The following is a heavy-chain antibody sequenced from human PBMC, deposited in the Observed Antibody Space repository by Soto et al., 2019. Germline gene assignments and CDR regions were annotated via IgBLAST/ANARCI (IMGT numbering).Heavy chain of an antibody. CDR1: GFTFSSYG. D-gene: IGHD3-22*01. CDR2: ISYDGSNK. Sequence: QVQLVESGGGVVQPGRSLRLSCAASGFTFSSYGMHWVRQAPGKGLEWVAVISYDGSNKYYADSVKGRFTISRDNSKNTLYLQMNSLRPEDTAVYYCAKAPSRITMIVVVTLPDYWGQGTLVTVSS. V-gene: IGHV3-30*18. CDR3: AKAPSRITMIVVVTLPDY. J-gene: IGHJ4*02.